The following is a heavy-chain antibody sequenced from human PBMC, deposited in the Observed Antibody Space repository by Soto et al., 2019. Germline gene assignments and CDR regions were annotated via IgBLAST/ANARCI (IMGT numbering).Heavy chain of an antibody. CDR1: GGSISSGGYY. J-gene: IGHJ4*02. V-gene: IGHV4-31*03. CDR2: IYYSGST. D-gene: IGHD6-13*01. Sequence: QVQLQESGPGLVKPSQTLSLTCTVSGGSISSGGYYWSWIRQHPGKGLEWIGYIYYSGSTYYNPSLKSRVTISVDTSKNQFSLKLSSVTAADTAVYYCARVKTSSSWPHYFDYWGQGTLVTVSS. CDR3: ARVKTSSSWPHYFDY.